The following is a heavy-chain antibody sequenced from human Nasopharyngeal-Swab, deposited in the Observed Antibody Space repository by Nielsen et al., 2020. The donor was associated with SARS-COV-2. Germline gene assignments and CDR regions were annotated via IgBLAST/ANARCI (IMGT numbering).Heavy chain of an antibody. CDR3: ARVGAYYYDSSGQKHWYFDL. D-gene: IGHD3-22*01. J-gene: IGHJ2*01. CDR2: IYYSGST. V-gene: IGHV4-30-4*01. Sequence: WIRQPPGKGLEWIGYIYYSGSTYYNPSLKSRVTISVDTSKNQFSLKLSSVTAADMAVYYCARVGAYYYDSSGQKHWYFDLWGRGTLVTVSS.